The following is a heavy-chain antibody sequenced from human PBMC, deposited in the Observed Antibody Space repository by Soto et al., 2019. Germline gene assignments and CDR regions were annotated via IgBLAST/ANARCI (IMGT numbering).Heavy chain of an antibody. D-gene: IGHD1-26*01. CDR3: ARRSSGSYYYYGMDV. CDR2: IDPSDSYT. V-gene: IGHV5-10-1*01. CDR1: GYSFTSYW. J-gene: IGHJ6*02. Sequence: GESLKISCKGSGYSFTSYWISWVRQMPGKGLEWMGRIDPSDSYTNYSPSFQGHVTISADKSISTAYLQWGSLKASDTAMYYCARRSSGSYYYYGMDVWGQGTTVTVSS.